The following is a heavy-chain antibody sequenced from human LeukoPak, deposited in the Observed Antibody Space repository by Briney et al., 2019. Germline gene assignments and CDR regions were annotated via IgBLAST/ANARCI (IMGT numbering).Heavy chain of an antibody. CDR2: ISSSSSYI. J-gene: IGHJ4*02. V-gene: IGHV3-21*01. CDR1: GFTFSTYA. CDR3: VRDRGYCSGGTCYALWDY. D-gene: IGHD2-15*01. Sequence: GGSLRLSCVASGFTFSTYALNWVRQAPGKGLEWVSSISSSSSYIYYADSVKGRFTISRDNAKNSLYLQMNSLRAEDTAMYYCVRDRGYCSGGTCYALWDYWGQGTLVTVSS.